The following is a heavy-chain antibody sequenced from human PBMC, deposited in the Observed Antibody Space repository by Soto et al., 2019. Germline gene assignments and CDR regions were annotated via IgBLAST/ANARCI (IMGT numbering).Heavy chain of an antibody. V-gene: IGHV4-34*01. CDR1: GGSFSGYY. CDR2: INHSGST. J-gene: IGHJ6*03. Sequence: SETLSLTCAVYGGSFSGYYWSWIRQPPGKGLEWIGEINHSGSTNYNPSLKSRVTISVDTSKNQFSLKLSSVTAADTAVYYCARDGRKFPHYYYYMDVWGKGTTVTVSS. CDR3: ARDGRKFPHYYYYMDV.